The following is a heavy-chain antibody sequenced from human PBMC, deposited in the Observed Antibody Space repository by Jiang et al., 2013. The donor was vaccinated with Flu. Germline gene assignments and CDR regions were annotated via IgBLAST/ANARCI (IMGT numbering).Heavy chain of an antibody. CDR3: ARGPTVVWSYGWDFDY. CDR1: GYTFTGYY. D-gene: IGHD5-18*01. J-gene: IGHJ4*02. Sequence: KASGYTFTGYYMHWVRQAPGQGLEWMGWINPNSGGTNYAQKFQGRVTMTRDTSISTAYMELSRLRSDDTAVYYCARGPTVVWSYGWDFDYWGQGTLVTVSS. V-gene: IGHV1-2*02. CDR2: INPNSGGT.